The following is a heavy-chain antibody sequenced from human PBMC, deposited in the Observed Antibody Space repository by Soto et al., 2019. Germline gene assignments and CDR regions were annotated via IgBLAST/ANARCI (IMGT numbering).Heavy chain of an antibody. D-gene: IGHD6-6*01. V-gene: IGHV2-5*02. J-gene: IGHJ3*01. CDR3: ALRRARKAARDDAYDV. CDR1: GFSLSTSGVG. Sequence: QITLKESGPTLVKSTQTLTLTCTFSGFSLSTSGVGVGWIRQPPGKSPEWVALIYWDDDKRYNPSLKSRLTRTKDSSKNHGVRTMPNMDPVDTATYYCALRRARKAARDDAYDVWGQGTLVVVSS. CDR2: IYWDDDK.